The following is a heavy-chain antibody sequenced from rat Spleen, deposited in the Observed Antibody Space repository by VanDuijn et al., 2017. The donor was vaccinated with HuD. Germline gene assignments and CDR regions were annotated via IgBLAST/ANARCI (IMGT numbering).Heavy chain of an antibody. CDR2: INTDGGST. Sequence: EVQLVESGGGLVQPGRSLKLSCVASGFTFSSFWMYWIRQAPGKGLEWVSSINTDGGSTSYPDSVKGRFTISRDNAKSTLYLQMDNLRSEDTATYYCATPRDTAGIPPWGQGVMVTVSS. D-gene: IGHD1-7*01. V-gene: IGHV5-58*01. CDR1: GFTFSSFW. J-gene: IGHJ2*01. CDR3: ATPRDTAGIPP.